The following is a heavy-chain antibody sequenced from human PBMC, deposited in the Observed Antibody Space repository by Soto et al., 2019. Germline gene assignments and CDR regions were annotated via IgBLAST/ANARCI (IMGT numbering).Heavy chain of an antibody. CDR3: ARPTGYSIGKTFDY. J-gene: IGHJ4*02. CDR2: ISSSSSTI. CDR1: GFTFSSYS. Sequence: GGSLRLSCAASGFTFSSYSMNWVRQAPGKGLEWVSYISSSSSTIYYADSVKGRFTISRDNAKNSLYLQMNSLRDEDTAVYYCARPTGYSIGKTFDYWGQGPLVTVSS. V-gene: IGHV3-48*02. D-gene: IGHD6-19*01.